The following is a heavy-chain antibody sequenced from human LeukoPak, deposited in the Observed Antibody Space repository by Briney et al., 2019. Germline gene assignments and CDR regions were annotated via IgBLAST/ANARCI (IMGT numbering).Heavy chain of an antibody. CDR2: TFYNGNT. V-gene: IGHV4-59*08. CDR3: ARHIYRTFYFDY. Sequence: SETLSLTCTVSGGSISSYCWGWIRQPPGKGLEWIGYTFYNGNTNCNPSLKSRVTISLDSAKNQFSLKLSSVTAADTAVYYCARHIYRTFYFDYWGQGALVTVSS. D-gene: IGHD1-14*01. CDR1: GGSISSYC. J-gene: IGHJ4*02.